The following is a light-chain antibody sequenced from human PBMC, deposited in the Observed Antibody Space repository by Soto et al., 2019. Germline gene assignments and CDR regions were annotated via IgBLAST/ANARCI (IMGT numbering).Light chain of an antibody. CDR2: EVS. V-gene: IGLV2-14*01. Sequence: QSALTQSASVAGSPGQSITISCTGTSSDVGGYNYVSWYQHHPGKAPKLMIYEVSNRPSGVSNRFSGSKSGNTASLTISGLQAEDEADYYCSSYTSSSTIVVFGGGTNLTVL. CDR3: SSYTSSSTIVV. CDR1: SSDVGGYNY. J-gene: IGLJ2*01.